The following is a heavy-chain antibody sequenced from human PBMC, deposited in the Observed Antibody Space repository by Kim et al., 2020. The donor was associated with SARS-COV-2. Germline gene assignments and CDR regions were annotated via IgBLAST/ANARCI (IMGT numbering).Heavy chain of an antibody. Sequence: SVKVSCKASGGTFSSYAISWVRQAPGQGLEWMGGIIPIFGTANYAQKFQGRVTITADESTSTAYMELSSLRSEDTAVYYCARVCSSTSCYTEGAGGEDYYYGMDVWGQGTTVTVSS. J-gene: IGHJ6*02. D-gene: IGHD2-2*02. V-gene: IGHV1-69*13. CDR2: IIPIFGTA. CDR3: ARVCSSTSCYTEGAGGEDYYYGMDV. CDR1: GGTFSSYA.